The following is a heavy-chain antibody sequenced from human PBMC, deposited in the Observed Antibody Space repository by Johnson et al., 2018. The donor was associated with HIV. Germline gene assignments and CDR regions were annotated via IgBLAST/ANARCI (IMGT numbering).Heavy chain of an antibody. CDR3: AREEGIQLWPRGAFDI. CDR2: IWYDGSNK. CDR1: GFTFSSYG. D-gene: IGHD5-18*01. V-gene: IGHV3-33*01. J-gene: IGHJ3*02. Sequence: QVQLVESGGGVVQPGRSLRLSCAASGFTFSSYGMHWVRQAPGKGLEWVAVIWYDGSNKYYADSVKGRFTISRDNSKNTLYLQMNSLRAEDTAVYYCAREEGIQLWPRGAFDIWGQGTMVTVSS.